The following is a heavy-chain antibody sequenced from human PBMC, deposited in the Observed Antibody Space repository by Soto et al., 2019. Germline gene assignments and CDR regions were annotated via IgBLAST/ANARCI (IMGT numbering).Heavy chain of an antibody. V-gene: IGHV3-43*01. CDR2: ISWDGGST. D-gene: IGHD3-3*01. CDR1: GFTFDDYT. Sequence: PGGSLRLSCAASGFTFDDYTMHWVRQAPGKGLEWVSLISWDGGSTYYADSVKGRFTISRDNSKNSLYLQMNSLRTEDTALYYCAKSTLFGVVTPSIGMDVWGQGTTVTVSS. CDR3: AKSTLFGVVTPSIGMDV. J-gene: IGHJ6*02.